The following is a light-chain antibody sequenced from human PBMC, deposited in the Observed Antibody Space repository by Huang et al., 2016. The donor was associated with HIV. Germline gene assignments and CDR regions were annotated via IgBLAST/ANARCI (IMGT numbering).Light chain of an antibody. CDR2: WAS. J-gene: IGKJ1*01. Sequence: DIVVTQSPDSLALSLAGRAAINCTASQSVLKTSNNKNCLSWYQLKPGQPPKLLIYWASTRESGVPDRFSGSGSGTHFTLTIASLQAEDVAVYYCHQCYDTPQTFGQGTKVEVK. CDR1: QSVLKTSNNKNC. V-gene: IGKV4-1*01. CDR3: HQCYDTPQT.